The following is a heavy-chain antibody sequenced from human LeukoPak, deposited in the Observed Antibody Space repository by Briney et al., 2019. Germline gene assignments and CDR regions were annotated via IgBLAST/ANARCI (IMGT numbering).Heavy chain of an antibody. J-gene: IGHJ4*02. CDR2: IYSVDDGETT. Sequence: PGGSLSLSCVTSGFAFIRYTRSWVRQAPGRGLEWVSGIYSVDDGETTHYTDSVKSRFTISRDNSKSTVYLQMDSLRVEDTAIYYCAKYLKSEGKWEVDYWARETPVTVSS. D-gene: IGHD1-26*01. CDR1: GFAFIRYT. CDR3: AKYLKSEGKWEVDY. V-gene: IGHV3-23*01.